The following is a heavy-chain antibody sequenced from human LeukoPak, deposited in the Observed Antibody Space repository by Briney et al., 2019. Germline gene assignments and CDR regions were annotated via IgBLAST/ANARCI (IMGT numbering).Heavy chain of an antibody. J-gene: IGHJ5*02. Sequence: ASVKVSRKASGYIFTTYYMHWVRQVPGQGLEWMGWINPYSGGTNYAQKFEGRVTMTRDTSISTAYMELSRLISDDTAVYYCARDGQYSSSSDWFDPWGQGTLVTVSS. D-gene: IGHD6-13*01. CDR2: INPYSGGT. CDR3: ARDGQYSSSSDWFDP. V-gene: IGHV1-2*02. CDR1: GYIFTTYY.